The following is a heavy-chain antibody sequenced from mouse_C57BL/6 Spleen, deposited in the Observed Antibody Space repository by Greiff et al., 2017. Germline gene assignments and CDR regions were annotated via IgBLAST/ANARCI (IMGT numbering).Heavy chain of an antibody. J-gene: IGHJ4*01. Sequence: VQLQQSGAELVRPGTSVKVSCKASGYAFTNYLIEWVKQRPGQGLEWIGVINPGSGGTNYNEKFKGKATLTADKSSSTAYMQLSSLTSEDSAVYFCARRYYGNPYAMDYWGQGTSVTVSS. V-gene: IGHV1-54*01. D-gene: IGHD2-1*01. CDR3: ARRYYGNPYAMDY. CDR1: GYAFTNYL. CDR2: INPGSGGT.